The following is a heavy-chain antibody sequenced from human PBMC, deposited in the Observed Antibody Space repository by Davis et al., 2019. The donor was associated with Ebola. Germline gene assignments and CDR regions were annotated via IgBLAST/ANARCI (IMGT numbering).Heavy chain of an antibody. V-gene: IGHV4-38-2*01. CDR2: IFTGGST. D-gene: IGHD3-22*01. CDR1: GYSISSGFF. J-gene: IGHJ4*02. Sequence: SETLSLTCDVSGYSISSGFFWGWVRQPPGKGLEWIGHIFTGGSTNYNPSLKSRVTISLDTSKNQFSLHLNSVTAADTAVYYCARVGNYPDSSGSLLVGYWGQGTLVTVST. CDR3: ARVGNYPDSSGSLLVGY.